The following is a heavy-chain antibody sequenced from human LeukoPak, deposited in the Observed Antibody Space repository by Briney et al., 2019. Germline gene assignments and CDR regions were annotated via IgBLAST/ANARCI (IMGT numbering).Heavy chain of an antibody. J-gene: IGHJ3*02. D-gene: IGHD1-7*01. CDR3: ASPPLRYNWNYFAFDI. CDR1: GGTFSSYA. CDR2: IIPIFGTA. Sequence: ASVKVSCKASGGTFSSYAISWVRQAPGQGLEWMGGIIPIFGTANYAQKFQGRVTITADESTSTAYMELSSLRSEDTAVYYCASPPLRYNWNYFAFDIWGQGTMVSVSS. V-gene: IGHV1-69*13.